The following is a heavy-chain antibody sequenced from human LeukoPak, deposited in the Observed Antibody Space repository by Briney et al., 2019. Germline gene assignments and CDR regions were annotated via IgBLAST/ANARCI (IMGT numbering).Heavy chain of an antibody. D-gene: IGHD3-3*01. CDR1: GGSISSYY. CDR2: IYYSGST. Sequence: SETLSLTCTVSGGSISSYYWSWIRLPPGKGLEWIGCIYYSGSTNYNPSLKSRVTISVDKSKNQFSLKLSSVTAADTAVYYCARARESFWSGYYSIDYWGQGTLVTVSS. J-gene: IGHJ4*02. CDR3: ARARESFWSGYYSIDY. V-gene: IGHV4-59*12.